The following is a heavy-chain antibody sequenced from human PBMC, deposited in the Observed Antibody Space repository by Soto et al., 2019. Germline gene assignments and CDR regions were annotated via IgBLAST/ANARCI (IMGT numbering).Heavy chain of an antibody. D-gene: IGHD5-12*01. J-gene: IGHJ4*02. CDR3: AKDSGYDSFDY. V-gene: IGHV1-2*04. Sequence: ASVKGSCKASGYTFAGDYMHWVRQAPGQGLEWMGWINPNSGGTNYAQKFQGWVTMTRDTSISTAYMELSRLKSDDTAVYYCAKDSGYDSFDYWGQGTLVTVS. CDR2: INPNSGGT. CDR1: GYTFAGDY.